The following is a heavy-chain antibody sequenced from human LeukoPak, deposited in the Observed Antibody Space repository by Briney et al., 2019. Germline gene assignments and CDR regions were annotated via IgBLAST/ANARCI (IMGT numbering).Heavy chain of an antibody. J-gene: IGHJ3*01. CDR1: GFTFSSYE. Sequence: GGSLRLSCAASGFTFSSYEMNWVRQAPGKGLEWVGRIKSKTAGGTIDYAAPVKGRFTISRDDSSATLSLQMDSLKTEDTSVYYCATSSGSGAAGAFNVWGQGTMVTVSS. CDR3: ATSSGSGAAGAFNV. V-gene: IGHV3-15*01. D-gene: IGHD1-26*01. CDR2: IKSKTAGGTI.